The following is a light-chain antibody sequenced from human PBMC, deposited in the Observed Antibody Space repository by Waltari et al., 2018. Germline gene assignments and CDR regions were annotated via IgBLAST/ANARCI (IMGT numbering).Light chain of an antibody. V-gene: IGLV2-14*03. CDR1: STDVGGSNY. J-gene: IGLJ3*02. Sequence: QSALTQPASVSGSPGQSITISCTGTSTDVGGSNYVCWYQQQPGQAPKPLIYDVTNRPSGVSNRFSGSKSGNTASLTISGLQAEDEATYYCSSYSLISIGVFGGGTRLTVL. CDR3: SSYSLISIGV. CDR2: DVT.